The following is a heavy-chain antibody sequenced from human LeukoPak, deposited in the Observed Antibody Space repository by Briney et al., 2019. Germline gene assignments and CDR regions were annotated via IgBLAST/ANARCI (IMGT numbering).Heavy chain of an antibody. V-gene: IGHV3-21*01. Sequence: PGGSLRLSCAASGFTFSDYSMNWVRQAPGKGLEWVSSISSSSTYIFYADSVKGRFTISRDYAKNSLYLQMNSLRAEDTAVYFCARGQGVSASGSYAFVDRGQGTPVTVSS. D-gene: IGHD3-10*01. J-gene: IGHJ4*02. CDR3: ARGQGVSASGSYAFVD. CDR1: GFTFSDYS. CDR2: ISSSSTYI.